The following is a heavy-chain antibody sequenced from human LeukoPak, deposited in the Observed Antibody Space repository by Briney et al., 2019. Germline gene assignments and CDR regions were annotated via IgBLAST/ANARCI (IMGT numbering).Heavy chain of an antibody. D-gene: IGHD6-6*01. V-gene: IGHV3-43*01. CDR3: AKDSGYSSSYNYYYGMDV. J-gene: IGHJ6*02. CDR2: ISWDGGST. Sequence: GGSLRLSCAASGFTFDDYTMHWVRQAPGKGLEWVSLISWDGGSTYYADSVRGRFTISRDNSKNSLYLQMNSLRTEDTALYYCAKDSGYSSSYNYYYGMDVWGQGTTVTVSS. CDR1: GFTFDDYT.